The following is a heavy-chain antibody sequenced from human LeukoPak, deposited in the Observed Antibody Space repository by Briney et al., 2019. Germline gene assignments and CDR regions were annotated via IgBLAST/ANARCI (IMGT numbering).Heavy chain of an antibody. CDR1: VGTFSNYA. V-gene: IGHV1-69*05. D-gene: IGHD1-26*01. CDR3: AKDDGSATMGLDS. Sequence: GSSVNVSLKSPVGTFSNYAFSWVGQAPGQGGEWVGGIIPIFRTTNYAEQFQGRVTITTDESTNTAYLDLSSLRSEDTAVYYCAKDDGSATMGLDSWGQGTLVSVSS. CDR2: IIPIFRTT. J-gene: IGHJ5*01.